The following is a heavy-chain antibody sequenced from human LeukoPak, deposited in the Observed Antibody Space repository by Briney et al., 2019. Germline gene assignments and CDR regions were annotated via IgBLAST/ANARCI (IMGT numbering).Heavy chain of an antibody. CDR1: GGTFSSYA. CDR2: IIPIFGTA. J-gene: IGHJ5*02. CDR3: AHPYGSSSFGRINWFDP. Sequence: ASVKVSCKASGGTFSSYAISWVRQAPGQGLEWMGGIIPIFGTANYAQKFQGRVTITTDESTSTAYMELSSLRSEDTAVYYCAHPYGSSSFGRINWFDPWGQGTLVTVSS. D-gene: IGHD6-6*01. V-gene: IGHV1-69*05.